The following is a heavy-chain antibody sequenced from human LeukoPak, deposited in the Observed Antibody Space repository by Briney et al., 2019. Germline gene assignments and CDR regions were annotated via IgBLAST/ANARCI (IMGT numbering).Heavy chain of an antibody. CDR3: AKGSFYCTSSTCPQYYYYMDV. Sequence: PGGSLRLSCAASGFTFSSYSMNWVRQAPGKGLEWVAFVRYDGSEKYYADSVKGRFTISRDDSRNTVFLQMNSLTAEDTAVYYCAKGSFYCTSSTCPQYYYYMDVWGKGTTVIVSS. D-gene: IGHD2/OR15-2a*01. CDR2: VRYDGSEK. J-gene: IGHJ6*03. CDR1: GFTFSSYS. V-gene: IGHV3-30*02.